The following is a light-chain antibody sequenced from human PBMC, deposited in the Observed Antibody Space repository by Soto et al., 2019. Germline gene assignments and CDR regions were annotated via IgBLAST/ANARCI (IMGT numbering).Light chain of an antibody. CDR1: QSINNRY. CDR3: QQFGSSPGFT. J-gene: IGKJ3*01. CDR2: AAS. Sequence: EIVLTQSPGTLSLSPGERATLSCRASQSINNRYLAWYQQKPGQAPRLLIYAASSRATGIPDRFSGSGSGTAFTFTISRLEPEDFAVYYCQQFGSSPGFTFGPGTKVDIK. V-gene: IGKV3-20*01.